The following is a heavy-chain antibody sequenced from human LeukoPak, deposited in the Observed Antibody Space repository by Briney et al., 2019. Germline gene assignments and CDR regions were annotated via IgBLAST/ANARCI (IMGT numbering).Heavy chain of an antibody. CDR1: GGTFSSYA. CDR2: IIPIFGTA. CDR3: ARARKTGYSSVEFDY. D-gene: IGHD6-19*01. Sequence: ASVKLSCKASGGTFSSYAISWVRQAPGQGLEWMGGIIPIFGTANYAQKFQGRVTITADESTSTAYMELSSLRSEDTAVYYCARARKTGYSSVEFDYWGQGTLVTVSS. V-gene: IGHV1-69*13. J-gene: IGHJ4*02.